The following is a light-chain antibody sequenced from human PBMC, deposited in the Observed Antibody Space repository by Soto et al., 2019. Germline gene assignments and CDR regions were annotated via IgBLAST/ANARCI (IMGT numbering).Light chain of an antibody. V-gene: IGKV3-11*01. Sequence: EIVLTQSPATLSLSPGERATLSCRASQSFSSYLAWYQQKPGQAPRLLIYDASNRATGIPARFSGSGSGTDFTLTISSLEPEDFAVYYCQQRSNWAFTFGGGTKVEIK. J-gene: IGKJ4*01. CDR3: QQRSNWAFT. CDR1: QSFSSY. CDR2: DAS.